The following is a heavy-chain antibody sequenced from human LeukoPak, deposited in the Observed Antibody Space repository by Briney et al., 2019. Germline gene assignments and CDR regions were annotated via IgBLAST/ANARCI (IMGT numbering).Heavy chain of an antibody. CDR3: ARDQRRFGEFDY. D-gene: IGHD3-10*01. CDR1: GFTFTSDA. V-gene: IGHV3-53*01. CDR2: IYSGGST. J-gene: IGHJ4*02. Sequence: GGSLRLSCVASGFTFTSDAMNWVRQAPGKGLEWVSVIYSGGSTYYADSVKGRFTISRDNSKNTLYLQMNSLRAEDTAVYYCARDQRRFGEFDYWGQGTLVTVSS.